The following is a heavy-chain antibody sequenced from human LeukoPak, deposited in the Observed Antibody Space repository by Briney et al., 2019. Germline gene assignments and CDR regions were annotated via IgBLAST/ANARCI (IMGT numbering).Heavy chain of an antibody. D-gene: IGHD6-13*01. V-gene: IGHV3-30*18. CDR3: AKGSLAIAAAGYDAFDI. J-gene: IGHJ3*02. CDR2: ISYDGSNK. CDR1: GFTFSSYG. Sequence: GGSLSLSCAASGFTFSSYGMHWVRQAPGKGLEWVAVISYDGSNKYYADSVKGRFTISRDNSKNTLYLQMNSLRAKDTAVYYCAKGSLAIAAAGYDAFDIWGQGTMVTVSS.